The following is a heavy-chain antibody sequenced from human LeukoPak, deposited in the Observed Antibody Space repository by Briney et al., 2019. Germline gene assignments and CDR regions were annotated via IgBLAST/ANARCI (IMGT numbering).Heavy chain of an antibody. Sequence: GGSLRLSCAASGFTFSSYGMHWVRQAPGKGLEWVAFIRYDGSNKYYADSVKGRFTISRDNSKNTLYLQMNSLRAEDTAVYYCAKNPGSGSYYIPFDYWGQGTLVTVSS. J-gene: IGHJ4*02. D-gene: IGHD3-10*01. CDR1: GFTFSSYG. V-gene: IGHV3-30*02. CDR3: AKNPGSGSYYIPFDY. CDR2: IRYDGSNK.